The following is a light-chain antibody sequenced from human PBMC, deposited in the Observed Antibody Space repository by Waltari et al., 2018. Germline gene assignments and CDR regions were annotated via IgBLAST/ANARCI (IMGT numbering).Light chain of an antibody. Sequence: QSALTQPASVSGSPGQSITISCTGTNNDIGYYNFVSLYQRHPGKAPKLMIFDVSRWSSGVSHRFSGSKSGNTASLTISGLQPEDEADYFCASYTSTNTVVFGGGTRVTVL. V-gene: IGLV2-14*01. CDR3: ASYTSTNTVV. CDR2: DVS. CDR1: NNDIGYYNF. J-gene: IGLJ2*01.